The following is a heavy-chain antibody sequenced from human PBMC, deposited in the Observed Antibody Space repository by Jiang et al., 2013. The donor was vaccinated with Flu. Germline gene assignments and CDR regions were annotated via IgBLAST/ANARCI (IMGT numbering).Heavy chain of an antibody. D-gene: IGHD6-13*01. CDR1: GGSFSGYY. Sequence: ETLSLTCAVYGGSFSGYYWSWIRQPPGKGLEWIGEINHSGSTNYNPSLKSRVTISVDTSKNQFSLKLSSVTAADTAVYYCARGPRGIADYWGQGTLVTVSS. V-gene: IGHV4-34*01. J-gene: IGHJ4*02. CDR2: INHSGST. CDR3: ARGPRGIADY.